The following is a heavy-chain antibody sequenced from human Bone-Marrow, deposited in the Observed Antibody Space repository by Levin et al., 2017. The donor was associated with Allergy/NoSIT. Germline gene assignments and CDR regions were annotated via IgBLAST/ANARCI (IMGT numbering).Heavy chain of an antibody. D-gene: IGHD1-26*01. Sequence: GESLKISCEASGFTVSSSYMSWVRQAPGKGLEWVSVIYSGGATYYADSVKGRFTISRDNSKNTVYLQLNSLRAEDTAMYYCATRYGAGSYYDAFDIWGQGKMVTVSS. CDR3: ATRYGAGSYYDAFDI. J-gene: IGHJ3*02. V-gene: IGHV3-53*01. CDR2: IYSGGAT. CDR1: GFTVSSSY.